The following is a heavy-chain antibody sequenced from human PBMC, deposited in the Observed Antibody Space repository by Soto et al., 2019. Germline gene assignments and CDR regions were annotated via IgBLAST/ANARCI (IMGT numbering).Heavy chain of an antibody. Sequence: QVQLQESGPGLVRPSGTLSLTCAVSGASISSTTSGNWWSWVRQPPGKGLEWIGEIYHSGSTNYNPSLKSRVTMSVDKSKNQFSLKLSYVTAADSAVYYCARMVGATLVDFWGQGTLVTVSS. D-gene: IGHD1-26*01. V-gene: IGHV4-4*02. J-gene: IGHJ4*02. CDR3: ARMVGATLVDF. CDR1: GASISSTTSGNW. CDR2: IYHSGST.